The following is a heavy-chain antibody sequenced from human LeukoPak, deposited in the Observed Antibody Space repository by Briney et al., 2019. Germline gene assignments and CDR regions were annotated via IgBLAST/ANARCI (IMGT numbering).Heavy chain of an antibody. CDR2: INPSGGST. CDR3: ARDGGFRDYYVGGGYGY. Sequence: ASVKVSCKASGYTFTSYYMHWVRQAPGQGLEWMGIINPSGGSTSYAQKFQGRVTMTRDTSTSTVYMELSSLRSEDTAVYYCARDGGFRDYYVGGGYGYWGQGTRVTAPS. D-gene: IGHD3-10*02. V-gene: IGHV1-46*01. CDR1: GYTFTSYY. J-gene: IGHJ4*02.